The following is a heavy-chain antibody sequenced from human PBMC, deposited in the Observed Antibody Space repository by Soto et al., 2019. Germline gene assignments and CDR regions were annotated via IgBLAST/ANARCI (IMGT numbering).Heavy chain of an antibody. Sequence: QVQLQESGPGLVKPSGTLSLTCAVSGGSISSSNWWSWVRQPPGKGLEWIGEIYHSGSTNYNPSLKTRVTISVDKSKNQFSLKLSSVTAADTAVYYCARDQLWFGDFNTWGMDVWGQGTTVTVSS. V-gene: IGHV4-4*02. CDR2: IYHSGST. CDR3: ARDQLWFGDFNTWGMDV. CDR1: GGSISSSNW. J-gene: IGHJ6*02. D-gene: IGHD3-10*01.